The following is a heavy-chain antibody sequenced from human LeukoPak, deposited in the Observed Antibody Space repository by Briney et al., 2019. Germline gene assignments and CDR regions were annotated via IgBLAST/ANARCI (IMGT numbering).Heavy chain of an antibody. V-gene: IGHV3-21*01. CDR2: ISASSSSI. D-gene: IGHD4-17*01. CDR1: GFTFSSFS. CDR3: ARGPHGDFDY. J-gene: IGHJ4*02. Sequence: AGSLRLSCAASGFTFSSFSLHWVRQPPGQGLEWVSSISASSSSIYYADSVNGRFTVSRDNADSTVFLHMSSLRAEDTATYYCARGPHGDFDYWGQGTLVAVSS.